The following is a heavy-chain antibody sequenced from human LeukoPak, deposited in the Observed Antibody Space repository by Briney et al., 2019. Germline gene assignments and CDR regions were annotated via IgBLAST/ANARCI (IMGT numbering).Heavy chain of an antibody. J-gene: IGHJ4*02. CDR3: AKSRHMVRGVTPFDY. CDR2: ISGSDGRT. D-gene: IGHD3-10*01. CDR1: GFTFSSYA. Sequence: QPGGSLRLSCAASGFTFSSYAMTWVRQAPGKGLEWVSGISGSDGRTYYADSVKGRFTISRDNSKNTLYLHMNSLRAEDTAVYYCAKSRHMVRGVTPFDYWGQGTLVTVSS. V-gene: IGHV3-23*01.